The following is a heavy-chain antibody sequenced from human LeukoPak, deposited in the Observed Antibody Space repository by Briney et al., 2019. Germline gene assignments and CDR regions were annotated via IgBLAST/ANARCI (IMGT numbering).Heavy chain of an antibody. CDR2: ISSSRDII. D-gene: IGHD3-22*01. J-gene: IGHJ5*02. CDR3: AKGYDSSGYYYVLWFDP. V-gene: IGHV3-11*01. CDR1: GFTFSDYY. Sequence: PGGSLRLSCAASGFTFSDYYMSWIRQAPGKGLEWVSYISSSRDIIYHADSVKGRFTISRDNSKNTLYLQMNSLRAEDTAVYYCAKGYDSSGYYYVLWFDPWGQGTLVTVSS.